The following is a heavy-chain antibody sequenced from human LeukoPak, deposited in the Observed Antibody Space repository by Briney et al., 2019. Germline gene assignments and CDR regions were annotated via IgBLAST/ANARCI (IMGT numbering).Heavy chain of an antibody. D-gene: IGHD5-24*01. CDR2: IKSKTDGGTT. CDR3: TTGPRRDGYKAYYYYGMDV. Sequence: KSGGSLRLSCAASGFTFSNAWMSWVRQAPGKGLEWVGRIKSKTDGGTTDYAAPVKGRFTISRDDSKNTLYLQMNSLKTEDTAVYYCTTGPRRDGYKAYYYYGMDVWGQGTTVTVSS. V-gene: IGHV3-15*01. CDR1: GFTFSNAW. J-gene: IGHJ6*02.